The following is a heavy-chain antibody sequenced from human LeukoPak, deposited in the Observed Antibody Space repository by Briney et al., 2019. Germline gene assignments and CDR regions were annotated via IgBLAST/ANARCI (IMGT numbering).Heavy chain of an antibody. CDR3: ARPTDGDSTRYGMDV. V-gene: IGHV3-33*02. CDR2: IWYDGSNK. J-gene: IGHJ6*02. CDR1: GFTFSSYG. Sequence: PGRSLRLSCAASGFTFSSYGMHWVRQAPGKGLEWVAVIWYDGSNKYYADSVKGRFSTSRDSSTSTLFLQMDSLRVEDTAMYYCARPTDGDSTRYGMDVWGQGTTVIVSS. D-gene: IGHD2-21*02.